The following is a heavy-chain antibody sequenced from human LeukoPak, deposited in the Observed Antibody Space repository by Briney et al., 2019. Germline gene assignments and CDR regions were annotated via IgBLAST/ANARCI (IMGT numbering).Heavy chain of an antibody. D-gene: IGHD3-22*01. CDR3: ARGSYTSGFYYAPWDY. CDR1: GGSISSSY. V-gene: IGHV4-59*12. J-gene: IGHJ4*02. Sequence: SETLSLTCTVSGGSISSSYWSWIRQPPGKGLEWIGNIYYSGTTDYNPSLKSRVTISVDTSNNQFSLNLTSVTAADTAVYFCARGSYTSGFYYAPWDYWGQGTLVTVSS. CDR2: IYYSGTT.